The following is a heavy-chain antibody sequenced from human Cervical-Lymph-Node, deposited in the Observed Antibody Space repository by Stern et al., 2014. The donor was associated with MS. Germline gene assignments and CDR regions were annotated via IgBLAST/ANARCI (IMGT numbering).Heavy chain of an antibody. CDR1: GYIFTDYY. V-gene: IGHV1-2*02. CDR2: INRKRGGT. D-gene: IGHD6-6*01. Sequence: VQLVESGAEVEKPGASVKVSCKASGYIFTDYYLYWVRQAPGQGLAWMGRINRKRGGTSYAQSFQGRVTLTRDTSITTAYMDLSRLTSDDTAVYYCTRALRIADRPSPGGHWFDPWGQGTLVIVSS. J-gene: IGHJ5*02. CDR3: TRALRIADRPSPGGHWFDP.